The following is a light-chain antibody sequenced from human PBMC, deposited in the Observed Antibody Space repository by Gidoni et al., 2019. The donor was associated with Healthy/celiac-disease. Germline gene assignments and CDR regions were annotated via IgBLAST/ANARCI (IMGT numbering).Light chain of an antibody. Sequence: QSALTQPASVSGSPGQSITISCTGPRSDVGGYNYVSWYQQHPGKAPKLMIYEVSNRPSGVSNRFSGSKSGNTASLTISGLQAEDEADYYCSSYTSSSTVVFGGETKLTVL. CDR1: RSDVGGYNY. V-gene: IGLV2-14*01. CDR3: SSYTSSSTVV. CDR2: EVS. J-gene: IGLJ2*01.